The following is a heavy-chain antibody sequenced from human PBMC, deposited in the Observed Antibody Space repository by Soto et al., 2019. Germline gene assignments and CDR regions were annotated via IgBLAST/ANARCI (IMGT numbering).Heavy chain of an antibody. V-gene: IGHV4-30-4*01. D-gene: IGHD3-3*02. CDR2: INYSGRT. Sequence: PSETLSLTCSVSSGSISSSDYYWSLIRQPPGKGLEWIGYINYSGRTYYKPSLKSRLSMSIDTSKNQFSLRLTSVTVADTAVYFCARFSTLGKDYGVDGWGQGTTVTVSS. J-gene: IGHJ6*02. CDR3: ARFSTLGKDYGVDG. CDR1: SGSISSSDYY.